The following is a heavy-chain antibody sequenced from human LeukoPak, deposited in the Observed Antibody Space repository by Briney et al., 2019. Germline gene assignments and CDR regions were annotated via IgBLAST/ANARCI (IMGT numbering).Heavy chain of an antibody. J-gene: IGHJ4*02. CDR2: IYWDDDK. V-gene: IGHV2-5*02. CDR1: GFSLSTSGVG. Sequence: SGPTLVKPTQTLTLTCTFSGFSLSTSGVGVGWIRQPPGKALEWLALIYWDDDKRYSPSLKTRLTISKDTSKNQVVLTMTNMDPVDTATYYCARMSPVRGHYYFDYWGQGTLVTVSS. CDR3: ARMSPVRGHYYFDY. D-gene: IGHD3-10*01.